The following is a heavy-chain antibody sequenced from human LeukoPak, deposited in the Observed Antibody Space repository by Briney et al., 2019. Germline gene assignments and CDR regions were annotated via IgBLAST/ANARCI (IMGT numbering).Heavy chain of an antibody. CDR2: IRPSGVST. CDR1: GYTFNSYH. CDR3: AREAITIFGVVRTQTTYLPLRSDP. D-gene: IGHD3-3*01. Sequence: SVKVSCKACGYTFNSYHMLRLGQAPRHPLEWIGIIRPSGVSTNYALKFRGRVTMNRDMSTSPVYMVLSGLICDHTTVCYFAREAITIFGVVRTQTTYLPLRSDPWGQGTLVTVSS. V-gene: IGHV1-46*02. J-gene: IGHJ5*02.